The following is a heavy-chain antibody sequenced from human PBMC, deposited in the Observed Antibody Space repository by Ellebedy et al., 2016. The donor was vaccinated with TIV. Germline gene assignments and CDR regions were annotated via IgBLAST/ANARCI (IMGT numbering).Heavy chain of an antibody. V-gene: IGHV4-59*02. CDR1: GDSVTTYS. D-gene: IGHD1-26*01. J-gene: IGHJ4*02. CDR2: LSSSGST. Sequence: SETLSLXCTVSGDSVTTYSWSWIRQSPGKGLEWIGYLSSSGSTNYNPSLKSRASISRDTSKNQFSLNLRAVTAADTAVYFCVRDSGGGWADYWGQGTLVTVSS. CDR3: VRDSGGGWADY.